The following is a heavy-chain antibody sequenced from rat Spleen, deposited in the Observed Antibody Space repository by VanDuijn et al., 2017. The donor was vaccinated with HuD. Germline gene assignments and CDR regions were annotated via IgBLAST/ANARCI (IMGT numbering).Heavy chain of an antibody. D-gene: IGHD1-1*01. CDR2: ISIGGSST. V-gene: IGHV5-25*01. CDR3: ARHGTINTMVRYYFDY. CDR1: GFIFSKFY. J-gene: IGHJ2*01. Sequence: EVQLVGSGGGSVQPGRSMKLSCAASGFIFSKFYMAWVRQAPTKGLEWVASISIGGSSTYYRDSVKGRFSISRDDAKSTLYLQMDSLRSEDTATYYCARHGTINTMVRYYFDYWGQGDMVTVSS.